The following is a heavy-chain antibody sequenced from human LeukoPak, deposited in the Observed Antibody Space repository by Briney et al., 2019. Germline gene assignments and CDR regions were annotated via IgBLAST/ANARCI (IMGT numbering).Heavy chain of an antibody. J-gene: IGHJ4*02. CDR2: ISSSSLYI. Sequence: PGGSLRLSCAASGFTFSSYAMSWVRQAPGKGLEWVSSISSSSLYIYYADSVKGRFTISRDNAKNSLYLQMNSLRAEDTAVYYCARQGVGYDEPIDYWGQGTLVTVSS. V-gene: IGHV3-21*01. CDR3: ARQGVGYDEPIDY. CDR1: GFTFSSYA. D-gene: IGHD5-12*01.